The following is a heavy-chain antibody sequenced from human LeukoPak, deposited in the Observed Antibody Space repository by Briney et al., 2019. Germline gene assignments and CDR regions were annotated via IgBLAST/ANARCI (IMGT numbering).Heavy chain of an antibody. CDR3: AKDIKYRSSFSGFDY. V-gene: IGHV3-9*01. D-gene: IGHD6-13*01. J-gene: IGHJ4*02. CDR2: ISWNSGSI. Sequence: HSGGSLRLSCAASGFTFDDYAMHWVRQAPGKGLEWVSGISWNSGSIGYADSVKGRFTISRDNAKNSLYLQMNSLRAEDTALYYCAKDIKYRSSFSGFDYWGQGTLVTVSS. CDR1: GFTFDDYA.